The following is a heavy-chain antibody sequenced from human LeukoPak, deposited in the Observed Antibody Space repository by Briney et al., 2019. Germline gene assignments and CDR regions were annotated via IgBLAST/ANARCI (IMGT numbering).Heavy chain of an antibody. J-gene: IGHJ4*02. V-gene: IGHV4-30-2*01. CDR3: TRVRGGSYYLPQGMVDY. D-gene: IGHD1-26*01. CDR1: GGSISSGGYS. CDR2: IYHSGST. Sequence: SETLSLTCAVSGGSISSGGYSWRWIRQPPGKGLEWIGYIYHSGSTYYNPSLKSRVTISVDRSKNQFSLKLSSVTAADTAVYYCTRVRGGSYYLPQGMVDYWGQGTLVTVSS.